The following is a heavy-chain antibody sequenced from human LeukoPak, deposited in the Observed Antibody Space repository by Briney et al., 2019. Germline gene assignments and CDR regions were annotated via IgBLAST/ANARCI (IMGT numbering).Heavy chain of an antibody. V-gene: IGHV4-34*01. J-gene: IGHJ4*02. Sequence: SETLSLTCAAYGESISGHYWSWIRQPPEKGLEWIGEITHSGSTNYNVSLKSRVTISVDTSKNQFSLKVNTVTAADTAVYYCARGTYDSSGRTKAPNDYWGQGALVTVSS. CDR1: GESISGHY. D-gene: IGHD3-22*01. CDR2: ITHSGST. CDR3: ARGTYDSSGRTKAPNDY.